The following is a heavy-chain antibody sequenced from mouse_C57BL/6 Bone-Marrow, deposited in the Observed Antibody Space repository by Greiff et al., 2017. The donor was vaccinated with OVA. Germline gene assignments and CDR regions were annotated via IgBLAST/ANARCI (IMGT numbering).Heavy chain of an antibody. V-gene: IGHV1-64*01. Sequence: QVQLQQPGAELVKPGASVKLSCKASGYTFTSYWMHWVKQRPGQGLEWIGMIHPNSGSTNYNEKFKSKATLTVDKSSSTAYMQLSSLTSEDSAVYDCARKGGNYEEYFDDWGQGTTLTVSS. D-gene: IGHD2-1*01. CDR3: ARKGGNYEEYFDD. CDR2: IHPNSGST. CDR1: GYTFTSYW. J-gene: IGHJ2*01.